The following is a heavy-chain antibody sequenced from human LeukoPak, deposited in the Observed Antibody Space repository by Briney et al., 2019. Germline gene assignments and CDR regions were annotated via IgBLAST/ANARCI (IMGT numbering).Heavy chain of an antibody. CDR1: GFTFSSYS. D-gene: IGHD1-26*01. CDR2: ISSSGNTI. Sequence: PGGSLRLSCAASGFTFSSYSMNWVRQSPGKGLEWVSYISSSGNTIYYADSVRGRFTISRDNAKSSLYLQMNSLRAEDTAVYYCARGEGDYFDYWGQGTLVTVSS. V-gene: IGHV3-48*04. J-gene: IGHJ4*02. CDR3: ARGEGDYFDY.